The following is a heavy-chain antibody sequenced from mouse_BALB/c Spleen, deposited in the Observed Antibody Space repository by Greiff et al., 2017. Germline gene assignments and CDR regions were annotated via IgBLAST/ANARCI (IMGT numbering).Heavy chain of an antibody. Sequence: QVQLQQSGAELVRPGTSVKISCKASGYTFTNYWLGWVKQRPGHGLEWIGDIYPGGGYTNYNEKFKGKATLTADKSSSTAYLQLSSLTSEDSAVYFCARSSYDYAAMDYWGQGTSVTVSS. J-gene: IGHJ4*01. V-gene: IGHV1-63*01. CDR3: ARSSYDYAAMDY. D-gene: IGHD1-1*01. CDR1: GYTFTNYW. CDR2: IYPGGGYT.